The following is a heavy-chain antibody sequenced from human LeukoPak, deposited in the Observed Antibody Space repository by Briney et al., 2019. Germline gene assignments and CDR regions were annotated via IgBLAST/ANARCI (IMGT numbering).Heavy chain of an antibody. J-gene: IGHJ1*01. D-gene: IGHD6-19*01. CDR3: ARVYSSGSRAFQH. V-gene: IGHV4-4*07. CDR1: GGSISSYY. CDR2: IYTSGST. Sequence: SETLSLTCTVSGGSISSYYWSWIRQPAGKGLEWIGRIYTSGSTNYNPSLKSRVTVSMDTSKNHFSLKLSSVTAADTAVYYCARVYSSGSRAFQHWGQGTLVTVSS.